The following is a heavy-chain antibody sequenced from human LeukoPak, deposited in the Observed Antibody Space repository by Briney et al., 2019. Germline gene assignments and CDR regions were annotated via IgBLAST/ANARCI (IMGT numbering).Heavy chain of an antibody. CDR1: GFTFSSYW. V-gene: IGHV3-7*01. CDR3: ARDNPASGYSYGPYGMDV. D-gene: IGHD5-18*01. Sequence: GGSLRLSCAASGFTFSSYWMSWVRQAPGKGLEWVANIKQDGSEKYYVDSAKGRFTISRDNAKNSLYLQMNSLRAEDTAVYYCARDNPASGYSYGPYGMDVWGQGTTVTVSS. CDR2: IKQDGSEK. J-gene: IGHJ6*02.